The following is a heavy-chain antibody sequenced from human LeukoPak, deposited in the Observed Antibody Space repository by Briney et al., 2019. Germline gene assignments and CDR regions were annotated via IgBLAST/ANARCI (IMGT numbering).Heavy chain of an antibody. CDR2: ISYSGST. J-gene: IGHJ3*02. CDR3: ARIRVNAFDI. D-gene: IGHD3-10*01. CDR1: GGSISSNNYY. Sequence: SETLSLTCTVSGGSISSNNYYWGWIRQPPGKGLEWIGSISYSGSTYYNPSLKSRVTMSVDTSKSQFSLKLSSVTAADTAVYYCARIRVNAFDIWGQGTMVTVSS. V-gene: IGHV4-39*07.